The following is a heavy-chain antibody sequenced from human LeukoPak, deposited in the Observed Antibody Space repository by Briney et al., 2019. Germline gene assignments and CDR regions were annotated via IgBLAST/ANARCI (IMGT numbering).Heavy chain of an antibody. CDR2: ISYDGSNK. CDR3: ARESDSEAYFDY. CDR1: GFTFSSYG. J-gene: IGHJ4*02. V-gene: IGHV3-30*03. Sequence: GGSLRLSCAASGFTFSSYGMHWVRQAPGKGLEWVAVISYDGSNKYYADSVKGRFTISRDNSKNTLYLQMNSLRAEDTAVYYCARESDSEAYFDYWGQGTLVTVSS.